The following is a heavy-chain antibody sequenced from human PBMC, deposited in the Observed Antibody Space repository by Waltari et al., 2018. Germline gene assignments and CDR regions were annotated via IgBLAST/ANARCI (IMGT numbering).Heavy chain of an antibody. J-gene: IGHJ6*03. CDR3: AREGDYVWGPTGYMDV. CDR1: GYSISSGYY. V-gene: IGHV4-38-2*02. Sequence: QVQLQESGPGLVKPSETLSLTCAVSGYSISSGYYWGWIRQPPGKGLAWIGSIYHSGSTNDNPSRESRVTISVDTSKNQCSLKLGAVTAAETAVYYCAREGDYVWGPTGYMDVWGKGTTVTVSS. D-gene: IGHD3-16*01. CDR2: IYHSGST.